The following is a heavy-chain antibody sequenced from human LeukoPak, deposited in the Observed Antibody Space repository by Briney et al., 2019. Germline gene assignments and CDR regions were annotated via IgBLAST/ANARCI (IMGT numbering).Heavy chain of an antibody. CDR3: AREYYYDSSGYSHDAFDI. CDR1: GGSFSGYY. J-gene: IGHJ3*02. CDR2: FYYSGNT. D-gene: IGHD3-22*01. Sequence: SETLSLTCAVYGGSFSGYYWGWIRQPPGKGLEWIGSFYYSGNTYYNPSLKSRVTISFDTSKNHFSLKLSSVTAADTAVYYCAREYYYDSSGYSHDAFDIWGQGTMVTVSS. V-gene: IGHV4-34*01.